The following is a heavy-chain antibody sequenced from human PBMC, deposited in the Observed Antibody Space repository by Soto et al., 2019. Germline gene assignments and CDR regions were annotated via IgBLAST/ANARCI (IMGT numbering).Heavy chain of an antibody. V-gene: IGHV3-23*01. CDR3: AKKVVPAAMEDYYYGMDV. D-gene: IGHD2-2*01. Sequence: GGSLRLSCAASGFTFSSYAMSWVRQAPGKGLEWVSAISGSGGSTYYADSVKGRFTISRDNSKNTLYLQMNSLRAEDTAVYDCAKKVVPAAMEDYYYGMDVWGQGTTVTVSS. CDR1: GFTFSSYA. J-gene: IGHJ6*02. CDR2: ISGSGGST.